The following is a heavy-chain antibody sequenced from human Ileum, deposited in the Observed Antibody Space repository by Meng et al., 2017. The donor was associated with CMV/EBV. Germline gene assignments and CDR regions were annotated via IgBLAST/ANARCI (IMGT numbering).Heavy chain of an antibody. CDR1: GFTFSSYW. J-gene: IGHJ4*02. D-gene: IGHD1-26*01. CDR2: IKQDGSEK. CDR3: ARDRGSYGDY. V-gene: IGHV3-7*01. Sequence: GESLKISCAASGFTFSSYWMSWVRQAPGKGLEWVANIKQDGSEKYYVDSVKGRFTISRDNAKNSLYLQMNSLRAEDTAVYYCARDRGSYGDYWGQGSLVNVAS.